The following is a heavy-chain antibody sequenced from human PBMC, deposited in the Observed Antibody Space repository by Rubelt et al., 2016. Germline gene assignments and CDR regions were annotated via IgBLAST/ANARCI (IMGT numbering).Heavy chain of an antibody. CDR1: GGSFSGYY. D-gene: IGHD2-2*01. V-gene: IGHV4-34*01. CDR3: ARGSDIVVVPAAKRSCWFDP. Sequence: QVQLQQWGAGLLKPSETLSLTCAVYGGSFSGYYWSWIRQPPGMGLEWIGEINHSGSTNYNPSLKSRVTISVDTSKNQFSLKVSSVTAADTAVYYCARGSDIVVVPAAKRSCWFDPWGQGTLVTVSS. CDR2: INHSGST. J-gene: IGHJ5*02.